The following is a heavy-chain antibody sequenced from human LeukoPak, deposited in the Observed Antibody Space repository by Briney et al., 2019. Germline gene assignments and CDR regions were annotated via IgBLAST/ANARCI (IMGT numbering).Heavy chain of an antibody. D-gene: IGHD3-10*01. CDR2: ISGTAENT. CDR1: GFIFSSYP. Sequence: PGGSLRLSCAASGFIFSSYPMSWVRQAPGKGLEWVSAISGTAENTYYADSVKGRFSMSRDNSRNTVHLQMNSLRPEDAAVYYCANQRGGFWGQGTLVTVSS. V-gene: IGHV3-23*01. J-gene: IGHJ4*02. CDR3: ANQRGGF.